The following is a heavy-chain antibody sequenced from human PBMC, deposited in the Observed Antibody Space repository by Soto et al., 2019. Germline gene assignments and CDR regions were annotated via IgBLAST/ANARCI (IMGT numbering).Heavy chain of an antibody. CDR1: GGSISSYY. CDR3: ARHFSDLRDPFLRGLLDP. D-gene: IGHD3-3*01. J-gene: IGHJ5*02. CDR2: IYYSGST. Sequence: PSETLSLTCTVSGGSISSYYWSWIRQPPGKGLEWIGYIYYSGSTNYNPSLKSRVTISVDTSKNQFSLKLSSVTAADTAVYYCARHFSDLRDPFLRGLLDPWGQGTLVTVSS. V-gene: IGHV4-59*08.